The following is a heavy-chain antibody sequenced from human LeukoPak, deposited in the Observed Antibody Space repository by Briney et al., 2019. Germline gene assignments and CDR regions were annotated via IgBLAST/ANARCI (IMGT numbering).Heavy chain of an antibody. D-gene: IGHD5-18*01. CDR1: GGTVSSYA. Sequence: GSSVKVSCKASGGTVSSYAISWVRQAPGQGLEWMGGIIPIFGTANYAQKFQGRVTITTDESTSTAYMELSSLRSEDTAVYYCASTHRYSYGYEGVYWGQGTLVTVSS. CDR2: IIPIFGTA. V-gene: IGHV1-69*05. J-gene: IGHJ4*02. CDR3: ASTHRYSYGYEGVY.